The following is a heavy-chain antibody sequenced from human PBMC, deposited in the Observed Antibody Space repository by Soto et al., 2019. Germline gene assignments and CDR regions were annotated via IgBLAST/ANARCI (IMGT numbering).Heavy chain of an antibody. D-gene: IGHD6-25*01. V-gene: IGHV1-3*05. Sequence: QVQLVQSGAEEKKPGASVTVSCKASGYTFTSYALSWVRQAPGQRLEWMGWINAGNGNTKYSEKFQGRVTITRDTSASTANMKLSSLRSEDTAVYYCARDQRSACAFWGQGTLVTVSS. CDR1: GYTFTSYA. CDR2: INAGNGNT. CDR3: ARDQRSACAF. J-gene: IGHJ4*02.